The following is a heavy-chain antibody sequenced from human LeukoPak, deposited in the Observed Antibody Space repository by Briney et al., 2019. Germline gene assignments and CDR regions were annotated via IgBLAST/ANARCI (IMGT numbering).Heavy chain of an antibody. CDR1: GFTFSSDW. CDR2: ITSSSTYT. V-gene: IGHV3-21*01. Sequence: GGSLRLSCAASGFTFSSDWMNWVRQTPGKGLEWVSSITSSSTYTFYADSVKGRFTISRDNARNSLYLQMNSLRAEDTAVYYCARDPYSGTYGDTYYYYMDVWGKGTTVTISS. J-gene: IGHJ6*03. D-gene: IGHD1-26*01. CDR3: ARDPYSGTYGDTYYYYMDV.